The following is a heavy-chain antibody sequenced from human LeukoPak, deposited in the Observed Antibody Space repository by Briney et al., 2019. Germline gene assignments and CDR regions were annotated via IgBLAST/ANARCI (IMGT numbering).Heavy chain of an antibody. CDR2: ISSSSISV. D-gene: IGHD1-26*01. V-gene: IGHV3-21*01. CDR3: ARALGWELLT. Sequence: GGSLRLSCAASGFTFSSYSMNWVRQAPGRGLEWVSSISSSSISVYYAGSVKGRFTISRDNAKNSLYLQMNSLRAEDTAVYYCARALGWELLTWGQGTLVTVSS. CDR1: GFTFSSYS. J-gene: IGHJ5*02.